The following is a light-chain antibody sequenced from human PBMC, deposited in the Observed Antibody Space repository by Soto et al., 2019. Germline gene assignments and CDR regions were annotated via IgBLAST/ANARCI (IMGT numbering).Light chain of an antibody. Sequence: EIVLTQSPGTLSLSPGERATLSCRATQSVSSGYLACYQQKPGQAPRLLIFGVSSRAADIPDRFSGSGSGAAYSLNIIRLEPEDFAVYYCHQYGTTPRTFGQGTKVEIK. V-gene: IGKV3-20*01. CDR3: HQYGTTPRT. CDR2: GVS. J-gene: IGKJ1*01. CDR1: QSVSSGY.